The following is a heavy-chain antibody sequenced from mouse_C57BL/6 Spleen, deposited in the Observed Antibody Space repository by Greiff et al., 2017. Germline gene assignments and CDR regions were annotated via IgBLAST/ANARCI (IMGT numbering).Heavy chain of an antibody. CDR1: GYTFTSYW. V-gene: IGHV1-64*01. CDR3: ARPYDYDGGYYAMDY. CDR2: IHPNSGST. D-gene: IGHD2-4*01. J-gene: IGHJ4*01. Sequence: QVQLQQPGAELVKPGASVKLSCKASGYTFTSYWMHWVKQRPGQGLEWIGMIHPNSGSTNYNEKFKSKATLTVDKSSSTAYMQLSSLTSEDSAVYYCARPYDYDGGYYAMDYWGQGTSVTVSS.